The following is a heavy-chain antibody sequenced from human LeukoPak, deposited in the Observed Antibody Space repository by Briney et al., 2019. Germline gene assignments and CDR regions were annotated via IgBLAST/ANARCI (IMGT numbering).Heavy chain of an antibody. V-gene: IGHV3-15*01. J-gene: IGHJ4*02. Sequence: GGSLRLSCAASGFTFSSAWMSWVRQAPGQGLEWLGRIKTKTDGGTTDYAAPVKGRFTISKDDSKDTLYLQMNSLKSDDTAVYYCANIFGGNSHRSDYWGQGTLVTVSS. CDR3: ANIFGGNSHRSDY. CDR2: IKTKTDGGTT. CDR1: GFTFSSAW. D-gene: IGHD4-23*01.